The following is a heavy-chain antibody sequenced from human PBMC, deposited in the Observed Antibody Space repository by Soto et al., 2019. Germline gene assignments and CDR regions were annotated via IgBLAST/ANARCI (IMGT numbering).Heavy chain of an antibody. CDR2: IYSGGST. J-gene: IGHJ3*02. CDR1: GFTVSSNY. CDR3: ARDRSTIYAFDI. Sequence: EVQLVESGGGLVQPGGSLRLSCAASGFTVSSNYMSWVRQAPGKGLEWVSVIYSGGSTYYADSVKGRFTISRDNSKNTLYLQMNSLTAEDTAVYYCARDRSTIYAFDIWGQGTIVTVSS. V-gene: IGHV3-66*01. D-gene: IGHD3-3*01.